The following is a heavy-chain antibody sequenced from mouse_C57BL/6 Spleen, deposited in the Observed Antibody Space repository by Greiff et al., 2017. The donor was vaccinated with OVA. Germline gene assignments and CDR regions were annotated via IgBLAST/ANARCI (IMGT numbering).Heavy chain of an antibody. CDR1: GYAFTNYL. CDR3: ARGLGREGDY. D-gene: IGHD4-1*01. V-gene: IGHV1-54*01. J-gene: IGHJ2*01. CDR2: INPGSGGT. Sequence: QVQLQQSGAELVRPGTSVKVSCKASGYAFTNYLIEWVKQRPGQGLEWIGVINPGSGGTNYNEKFKGKATLTADKSSSTAYMQLSSLTSEDSAVYFCARGLGREGDYWGQGTTLTVSS.